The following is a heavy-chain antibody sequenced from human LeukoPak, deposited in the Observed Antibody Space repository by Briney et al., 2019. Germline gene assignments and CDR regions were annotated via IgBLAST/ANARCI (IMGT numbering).Heavy chain of an antibody. CDR1: GFTFSTYA. CDR3: ARTGVGPLHMVRGVTELIDY. CDR2: ISGRGGST. J-gene: IGHJ4*02. D-gene: IGHD3-10*01. V-gene: IGHV3-23*01. Sequence: PGGSLRLSCVASGFTFSTYAMGWVRQAPGKGLEWLSGISGRGGSTYYADSVKGRFTISRDNSKNTLYLQMDSLRAEDTAVYYCARTGVGPLHMVRGVTELIDYWGQGTLVTVSS.